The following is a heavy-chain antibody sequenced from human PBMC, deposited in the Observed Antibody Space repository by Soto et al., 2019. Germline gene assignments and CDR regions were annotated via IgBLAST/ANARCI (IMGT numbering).Heavy chain of an antibody. J-gene: IGHJ4*02. D-gene: IGHD1-1*01. Sequence: QVQLRESGPGLVKPSETLSLTCAVSGGYNSDNTWWTWVRQPPGKGLEWIGEIYHSGAANYNPSLKSRVAMSVDRSKNQFSLMLNSVTAADTAVYYCSRGGTGFLEYWGQGTPVTVSS. CDR3: SRGGTGFLEY. CDR2: IYHSGAA. V-gene: IGHV4-4*02. CDR1: GGYNSDNTW.